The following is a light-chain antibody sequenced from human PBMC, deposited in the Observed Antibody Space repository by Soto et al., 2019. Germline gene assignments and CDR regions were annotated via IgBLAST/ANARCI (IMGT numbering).Light chain of an antibody. J-gene: IGKJ2*01. Sequence: DILMTQSPSTLSASVGDGVTITCRASQSIGSWLAWYQQKPGKAPKLLIYKATNFQSGVPSRFSGSGSGTDFSLTIISLQPVDSATYFCQQYNDFQYTFGSGTKLEI. CDR2: KAT. CDR3: QQYNDFQYT. V-gene: IGKV1-5*03. CDR1: QSIGSW.